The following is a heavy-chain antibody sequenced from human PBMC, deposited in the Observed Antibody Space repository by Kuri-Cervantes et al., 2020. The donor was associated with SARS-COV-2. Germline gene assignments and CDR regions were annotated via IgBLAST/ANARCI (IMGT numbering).Heavy chain of an antibody. CDR2: ISWNSDNI. CDR1: KLTLDDYA. D-gene: IGHD3-3*01. CDR3: ARDGLLRFLEWLFMYYFDY. J-gene: IGHJ4*02. V-gene: IGHV3-9*01. Sequence: SLKISCTASKLTLDDYAMYWVRQAPGKGLGWVSGISWNSDNIDYADSVKGRFTISRDNSKNTLYLQMNSLRAEDTAVYYCARDGLLRFLEWLFMYYFDYWGQGTLVTVSS.